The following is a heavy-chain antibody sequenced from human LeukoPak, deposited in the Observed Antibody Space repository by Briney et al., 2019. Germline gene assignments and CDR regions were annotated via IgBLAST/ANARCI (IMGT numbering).Heavy chain of an antibody. CDR2: ISGSGGST. D-gene: IGHD3-22*01. Sequence: GSLRLSCAASGFTFSTYAMTGVGQARGKGLEGVAVISGSGGSTYYADSVKVRFTISRDNSKNTLYLQMNSLRAEDTAVYFCAKDQVFSGYPTYFDFWGQGTLVTVSS. CDR1: GFTFSTYA. V-gene: IGHV3-23*01. J-gene: IGHJ4*02. CDR3: AKDQVFSGYPTYFDF.